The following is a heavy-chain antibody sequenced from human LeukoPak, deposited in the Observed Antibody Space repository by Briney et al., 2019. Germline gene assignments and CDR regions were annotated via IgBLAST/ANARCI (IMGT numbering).Heavy chain of an antibody. J-gene: IGHJ4*02. V-gene: IGHV4-34*01. D-gene: IGHD6-19*01. CDR1: GGSFSGYY. Sequence: SETLSLTCAVYGGSFSGYYWSWIRQPPGKGLEWIGEINHSGSTNYNPSLKSRVTISVDTSKNQFSLKLSSVTAADTAVYYCARDREIAVAGTGFDYRGQGTLVTVSS. CDR2: INHSGST. CDR3: ARDREIAVAGTGFDY.